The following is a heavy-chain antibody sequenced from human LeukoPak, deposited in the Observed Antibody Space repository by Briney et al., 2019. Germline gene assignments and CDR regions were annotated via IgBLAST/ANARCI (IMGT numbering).Heavy chain of an antibody. CDR1: GGSFSGYY. CDR2: ISGSGGST. D-gene: IGHD2-2*02. J-gene: IGHJ4*02. V-gene: IGHV3-23*01. Sequence: ETLSLTCAVYGGSFSGYYWSWIRQPPGKGLEWVSAISGSGGSTYYADSVKGRFTISRDNSKNTLYLQMNSLRAEDTAVYYCAKPRYCSSTSCYTDGYFDYWGQGTLVTVSS. CDR3: AKPRYCSSTSCYTDGYFDY.